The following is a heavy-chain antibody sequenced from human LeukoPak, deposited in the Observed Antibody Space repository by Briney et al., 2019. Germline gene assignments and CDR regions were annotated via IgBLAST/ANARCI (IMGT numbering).Heavy chain of an antibody. CDR1: GGSISSYY. V-gene: IGHV4-59*12. CDR2: IYYSGST. J-gene: IGHJ5*02. D-gene: IGHD2-2*01. Sequence: PSETLSLTCTVSGGSISSYYWSWIRQPPGKGLEWIGYIYYSGSTNYNPSLKSRVTISVDTSKNQFSLKLSSVTAADTAVYYCAREIEDQLLSKPDWLDPWGQGTLVTVSS. CDR3: AREIEDQLLSKPDWLDP.